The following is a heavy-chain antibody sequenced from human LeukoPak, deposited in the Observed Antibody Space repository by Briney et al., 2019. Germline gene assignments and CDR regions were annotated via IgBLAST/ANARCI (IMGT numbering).Heavy chain of an antibody. CDR2: ISSSNSYI. Sequence: GGSLRLSCAASGFTFSSYSMNWVRQAPGKGLEWVSYISSSNSYIYYADSVKGRFTISRDNAKNSLYLQMNSLRAEDTAVYYCARSYSSSWYNGGYWGQGTLVTVSS. CDR3: ARSYSSSWYNGGY. D-gene: IGHD6-13*01. V-gene: IGHV3-21*01. CDR1: GFTFSSYS. J-gene: IGHJ4*02.